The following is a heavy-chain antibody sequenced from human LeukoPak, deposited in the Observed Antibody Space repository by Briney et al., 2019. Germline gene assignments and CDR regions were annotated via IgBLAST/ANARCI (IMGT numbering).Heavy chain of an antibody. Sequence: ASAKVSCKASGYTFTGYYMHWVRQAPGQGLEWMGWINPNSGGTNYAQKFQGRVTMTRDTSISTAYMELSRLRSDDTAVYYCARGGTVTLHYYYGMDVWGQGTTVTVSS. CDR3: ARGGTVTLHYYYGMDV. J-gene: IGHJ6*02. CDR1: GYTFTGYY. V-gene: IGHV1-2*02. CDR2: INPNSGGT. D-gene: IGHD4-17*01.